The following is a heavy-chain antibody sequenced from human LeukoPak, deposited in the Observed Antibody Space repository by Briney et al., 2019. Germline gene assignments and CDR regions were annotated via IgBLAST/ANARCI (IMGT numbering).Heavy chain of an antibody. V-gene: IGHV4-31*03. CDR3: AREGGDYVWGSYRHGAFDI. CDR2: IYYSGST. D-gene: IGHD3-16*02. CDR1: GGSISSGGYY. J-gene: IGHJ3*02. Sequence: SQTLSLTCTVSGGSISSGGYYWSWIRQHPGKGLEWIGYIYYSGSTYYNPSLKSRVTISVDASKNQFSLKLSSVTAADTAVYYCAREGGDYVWGSYRHGAFDIWGQGTMVTVSS.